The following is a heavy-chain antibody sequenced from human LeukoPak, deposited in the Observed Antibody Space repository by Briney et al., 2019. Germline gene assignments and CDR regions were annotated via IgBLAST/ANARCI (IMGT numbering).Heavy chain of an antibody. V-gene: IGHV1-2*02. CDR1: GYTFTGYY. Sequence: ASVKVSCKASGYTFTGYYMHWVRQAPGQGLEWMGWINPNSGGTNYAQKFQGRVTMTRDTSISTAYMELSRLRSDDAAVYYCARAGHIVVVPAATFDPWGQGTLVTVSS. D-gene: IGHD2-2*01. CDR2: INPNSGGT. CDR3: ARAGHIVVVPAATFDP. J-gene: IGHJ5*02.